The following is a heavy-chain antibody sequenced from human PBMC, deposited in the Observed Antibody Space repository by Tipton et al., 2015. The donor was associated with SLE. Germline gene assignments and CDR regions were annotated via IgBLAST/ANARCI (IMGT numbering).Heavy chain of an antibody. V-gene: IGHV4-4*07. J-gene: IGHJ3*02. D-gene: IGHD2/OR15-2a*01. CDR3: VRVWLNNAFDI. Sequence: TLSLTCNVSGVSICSSYWSWIRLPAGKGLEWIGRLYTSGATDDNPSLKSRVTMSVDMSKNQIFLKMTSVTAADSAVYFCVRVWLNNAFDIWGQGTRVTVSS. CDR2: LYTSGAT. CDR1: GVSICSSY.